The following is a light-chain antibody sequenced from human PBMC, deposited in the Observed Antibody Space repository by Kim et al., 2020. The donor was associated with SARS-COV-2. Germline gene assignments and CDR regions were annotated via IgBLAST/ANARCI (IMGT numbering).Light chain of an antibody. CDR2: GIS. J-gene: IGKJ4*01. Sequence: VSPGERATLSCRASQSGGTHLAWYQQKPGQPPRLLISGISTRTTGIPARFSGSGSGTEFTLTISSLQSEDFAVYYCHQHNDWPLTFGGGTKVDIK. CDR3: HQHNDWPLT. CDR1: QSGGTH. V-gene: IGKV3-15*01.